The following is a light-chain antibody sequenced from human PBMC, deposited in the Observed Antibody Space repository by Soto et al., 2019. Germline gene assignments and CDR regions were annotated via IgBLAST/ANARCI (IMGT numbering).Light chain of an antibody. CDR1: SSDVDFYNF. Sequence: QSVLTQPASVSGSPGQSITISCTGTSSDVDFYNFFSWYQQHPGKAPKLIIYEVSNRSSGVSSRFSGSKSGNTASLTISGLRAEDEADYYCSSSTLASYVFGTGTKV. J-gene: IGLJ1*01. CDR3: SSSTLASYV. CDR2: EVS. V-gene: IGLV2-14*01.